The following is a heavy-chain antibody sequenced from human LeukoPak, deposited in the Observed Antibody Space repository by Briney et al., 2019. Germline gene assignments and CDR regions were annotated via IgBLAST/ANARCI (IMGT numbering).Heavy chain of an antibody. Sequence: GGSLRLSCAASGFTFSSSAMSWVRQAPGKGLEWVSAISGSGGSTYYADSVKGRFTISRDNSKNTLYLQMNSLRAEDTAVYYCAKARLDWLLYFDCWGQGTLVTVSS. CDR3: AKARLDWLLYFDC. V-gene: IGHV3-23*01. J-gene: IGHJ4*02. D-gene: IGHD3-9*01. CDR1: GFTFSSSA. CDR2: ISGSGGST.